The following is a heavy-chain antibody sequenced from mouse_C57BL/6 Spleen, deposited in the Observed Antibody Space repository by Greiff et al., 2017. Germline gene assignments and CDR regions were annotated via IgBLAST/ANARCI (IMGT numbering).Heavy chain of an antibody. V-gene: IGHV1-26*01. CDR3: ARYGSGTGWFAY. CDR1: GYTFPDYY. Sequence: VQLQQSGPELVKPGASVKISCKASGYTFPDYYMNWVKQSHGKSLEWIGDINPNNGGTSYNQTFKGKATLTVGKSSSTAYMELRSLTSEDSAVYYCARYGSGTGWFAYWGQGTLVTVSA. CDR2: INPNNGGT. J-gene: IGHJ3*01. D-gene: IGHD4-1*01.